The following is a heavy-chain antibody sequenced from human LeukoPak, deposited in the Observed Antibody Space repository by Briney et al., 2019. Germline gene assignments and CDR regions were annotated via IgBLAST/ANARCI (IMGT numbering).Heavy chain of an antibody. J-gene: IGHJ4*02. Sequence: PGGSLRLSCLASGFTFSSYWMSWVRQAPGKGPEWVASIKQDGSEKFYVDSVKGRFTISKDNAKNSLYLQMNSLRAEDTAVYYCAREDHSKYEYWGQGTLVTVYS. CDR1: GFTFSSYW. V-gene: IGHV3-7*01. D-gene: IGHD4-11*01. CDR2: IKQDGSEK. CDR3: AREDHSKYEY.